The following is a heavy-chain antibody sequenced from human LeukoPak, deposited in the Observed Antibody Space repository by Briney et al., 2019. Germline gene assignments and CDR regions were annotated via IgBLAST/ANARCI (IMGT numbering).Heavy chain of an antibody. CDR2: IYTSGSS. Sequence: PSETLSLTCTVSGGSISSYYWSWIRQPAGKGLEWIGRIYTSGSSNYNPSLKSRVTMSIDTSKNQFSLKLSSVIAADTAVYYCARDHPSYYYDSSGYYFDYWGQGTLVTVSS. CDR1: GGSISSYY. CDR3: ARDHPSYYYDSSGYYFDY. V-gene: IGHV4-4*07. J-gene: IGHJ4*02. D-gene: IGHD3-22*01.